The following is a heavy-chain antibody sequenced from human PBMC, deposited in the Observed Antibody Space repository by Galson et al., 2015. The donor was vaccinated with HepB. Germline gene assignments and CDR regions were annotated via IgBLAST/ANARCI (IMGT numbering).Heavy chain of an antibody. CDR2: IYYNGYT. V-gene: IGHV4-39*01. CDR3: VRHRNADYCYHMDV. J-gene: IGHJ6*02. Sequence: SETLSLTCTVSGVSISSSSYYWGWIRQPPGKGLEWVASIYYNGYTHYNPSLESRVTISADTSKNQFSLRLSSVTAADTAVYYCVRHRNADYCYHMDVWGQGTTVTVSS. CDR1: GVSISSSSYY.